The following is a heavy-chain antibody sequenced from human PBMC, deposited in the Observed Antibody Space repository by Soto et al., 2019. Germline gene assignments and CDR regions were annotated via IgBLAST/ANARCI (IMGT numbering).Heavy chain of an antibody. D-gene: IGHD6-13*01. CDR2: ISGSGGST. Sequence: PGGSLRLSCAASGFTFSSYAMSWVRQAPGKWLEWVSAISGSGGSTYYADSVKGRFTISRDNSKNTLYLQMNSLRAEDTAVYYCAKSSSSWYFKKNYYGMDVWGQGXTVTVYS. J-gene: IGHJ6*02. CDR1: GFTFSSYA. CDR3: AKSSSSWYFKKNYYGMDV. V-gene: IGHV3-23*01.